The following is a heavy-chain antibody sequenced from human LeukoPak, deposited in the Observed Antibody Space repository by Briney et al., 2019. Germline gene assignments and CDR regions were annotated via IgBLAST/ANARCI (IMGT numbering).Heavy chain of an antibody. J-gene: IGHJ4*02. V-gene: IGHV3-23*01. D-gene: IGHD3-9*01. Sequence: PGGSLRLSCAASGFTFSSYAMSWVRQAPGKGLEWVSAISGSGGSTYYADSVKGRFTISRDNSKNTLYLQMNSLRAEDTAVYFCAKEEYDILTAYSGYWGQGTLVTVSS. CDR1: GFTFSSYA. CDR2: ISGSGGST. CDR3: AKEEYDILTAYSGY.